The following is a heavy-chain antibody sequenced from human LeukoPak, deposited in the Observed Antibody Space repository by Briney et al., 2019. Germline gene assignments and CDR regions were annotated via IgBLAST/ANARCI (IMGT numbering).Heavy chain of an antibody. CDR2: ISYDGSNK. V-gene: IGHV3-30*04. J-gene: IGHJ4*02. CDR3: ARDVGSYSYYFDY. Sequence: PGGSLRPSCAASGFTFSSYAMHWVRQAPGKGLEWVAVISYDGSNKYYADSVKGRFTISRDNSKNTLYLQMNSLTAEDTAVYYCARDVGSYSYYFDYWGQGTLVTVSS. CDR1: GFTFSSYA. D-gene: IGHD1-26*01.